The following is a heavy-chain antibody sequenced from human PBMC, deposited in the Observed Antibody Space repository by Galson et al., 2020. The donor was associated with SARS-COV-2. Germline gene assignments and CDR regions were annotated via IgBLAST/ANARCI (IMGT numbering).Heavy chain of an antibody. V-gene: IGHV4-31*03. J-gene: IGHJ4*02. CDR2: ISDSGST. CDR3: ARTVWIELWLRGYYFDY. Sequence: SETLSLTCTVSGDSISSGGSSWSWIRQHPGKGLEWIGYISDSGSTDYDPSLKSRVTISIDTSKNQFSLKLRSVTAADTAVYYCARTVWIELWLRGYYFDYWGQGTLVTVSS. CDR1: GDSISSGGSS. D-gene: IGHD5-18*01.